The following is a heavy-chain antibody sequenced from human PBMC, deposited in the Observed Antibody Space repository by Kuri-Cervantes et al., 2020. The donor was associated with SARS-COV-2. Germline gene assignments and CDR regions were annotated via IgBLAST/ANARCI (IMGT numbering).Heavy chain of an antibody. D-gene: IGHD2-21*01. Sequence: GESLKISCAASGFTLSSYAMSWVRQAPGKGLGWVSAISGSGGSTYYSVSVKGRFTISRDNSQNTLHLQMKSLRDEDTSIYYCAKDRAGVHDFWGQGTLVTVSS. J-gene: IGHJ4*02. V-gene: IGHV3-23*01. CDR1: GFTLSSYA. CDR2: ISGSGGST. CDR3: AKDRAGVHDF.